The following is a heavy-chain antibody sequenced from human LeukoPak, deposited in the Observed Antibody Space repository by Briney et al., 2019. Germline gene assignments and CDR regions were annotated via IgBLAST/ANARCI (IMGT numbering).Heavy chain of an antibody. V-gene: IGHV3-48*04. CDR2: ISSSGSTI. D-gene: IGHD3-10*02. CDR3: AELGITMIGGV. J-gene: IGHJ6*04. CDR1: GFTFSSYN. Sequence: GGSLRLSCAATGFTFSSYNMNWVRQAPGKGLEWVSYISSSGSTIYYADSVKGRFTISRDNAKNSLYLQMNGLRAEDTAVYYCAELGITMIGGVWGKGTTVTISS.